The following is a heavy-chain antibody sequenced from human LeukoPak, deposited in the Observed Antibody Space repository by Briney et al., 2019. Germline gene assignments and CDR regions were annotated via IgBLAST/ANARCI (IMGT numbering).Heavy chain of an antibody. CDR2: IYPGDSDT. Sequence: GESLKISCKGSGYTFSSSWIGWVRQMPGKGLEWMGIIYPGDSDTRYSPSFQGQVTISADKSISTAYLQWSSLKASDTAMYYCARQQQLVRGYFDYWGQGTLVTVSS. V-gene: IGHV5-51*01. CDR1: GYTFSSSW. CDR3: ARQQQLVRGYFDY. J-gene: IGHJ4*02. D-gene: IGHD6-13*01.